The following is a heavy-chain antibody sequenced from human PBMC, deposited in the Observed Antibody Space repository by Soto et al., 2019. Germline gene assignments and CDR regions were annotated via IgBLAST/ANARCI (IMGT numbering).Heavy chain of an antibody. CDR1: GFTFSDYY. CDR3: ARDLGAGNLYYYYYYMDV. D-gene: IGHD7-27*01. J-gene: IGHJ6*03. Sequence: GGSLRLSCAASGFTFSDYYMSWIRQAPGKGLEWISHISSSGSTIYYADSVKGRFTISRDNAKNSLYLQMNSLGAEDTAMYYCARDLGAGNLYYYYYYMDVWGEGTTVTVSS. CDR2: ISSSGSTI. V-gene: IGHV3-11*01.